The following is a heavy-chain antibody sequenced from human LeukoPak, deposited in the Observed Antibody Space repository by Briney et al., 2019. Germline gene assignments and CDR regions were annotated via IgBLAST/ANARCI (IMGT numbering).Heavy chain of an antibody. J-gene: IGHJ4*02. V-gene: IGHV1-24*01. Sequence: GASVKVSCKVSGYTLTELSMHWVRQAPGKGLEWMGGFDPEDGETIYAQKFQGRVTMTRNTSISTAYMELSSLRSEDTAVYYCARDPRPQKLYSGYDSGDYWGQGTLVTVSS. CDR1: GYTLTELS. CDR2: FDPEDGET. D-gene: IGHD5-12*01. CDR3: ARDPRPQKLYSGYDSGDY.